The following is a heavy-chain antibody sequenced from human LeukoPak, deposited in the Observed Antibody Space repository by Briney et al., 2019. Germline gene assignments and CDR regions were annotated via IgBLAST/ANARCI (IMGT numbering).Heavy chain of an antibody. CDR3: AGRRSSGWYAY. J-gene: IGHJ4*02. Sequence: GGPLRLSCAPSGFTVSSNYMSWVRQAPGKGLEWVSVIYDSGTTYYADSVKGRFLIFRDTSKNTVDLQMNSLRVEDTAVYYCAGRRSSGWYAYWGQGTLVTVSS. CDR1: GFTVSSNY. V-gene: IGHV3-53*01. CDR2: IYDSGTT. D-gene: IGHD6-19*01.